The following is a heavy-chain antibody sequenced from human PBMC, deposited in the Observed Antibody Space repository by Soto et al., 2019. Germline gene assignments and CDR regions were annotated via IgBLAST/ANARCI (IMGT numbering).Heavy chain of an antibody. CDR1: GFTFSSYA. D-gene: IGHD2-15*01. CDR2: ISGSGGST. Sequence: GGSLRLSCAASGFTFSSYAMSWVRQAPGKGLEWVSAISGSGGSTYYADSVKGRFTISRDNSKNTLYLQMNSLRAEDTAVYYCAKRKKAGGRYYYYYYMDVWGKGTTVTVSS. J-gene: IGHJ6*03. V-gene: IGHV3-23*01. CDR3: AKRKKAGGRYYYYYYMDV.